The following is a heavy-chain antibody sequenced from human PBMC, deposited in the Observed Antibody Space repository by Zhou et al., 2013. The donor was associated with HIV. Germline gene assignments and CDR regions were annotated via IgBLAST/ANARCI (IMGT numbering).Heavy chain of an antibody. D-gene: IGHD3-22*01. CDR1: GGTFRSSA. Sequence: QVHLVQSGAEVRKPGSSVTVSCKTSGGTFRSSAISWVRQAPGQGLEWMGGIIPIFGTTNYAQKFQGRVTITADESTSTAYMELSSLRSEDTAVYYCAVTYYYDSRAYSLGIPFDYWGQGTLVTVSS. J-gene: IGHJ4*02. V-gene: IGHV1-69*12. CDR2: IIPIFGTT. CDR3: AVTYYYDSRAYSLGIPFDY.